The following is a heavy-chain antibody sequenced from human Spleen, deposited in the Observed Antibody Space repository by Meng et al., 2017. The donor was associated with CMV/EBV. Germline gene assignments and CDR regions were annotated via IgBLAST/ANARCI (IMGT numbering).Heavy chain of an antibody. D-gene: IGHD1-26*01. V-gene: IGHV3-21*01. J-gene: IGHJ4*02. CDR2: ISSSSSYI. CDR3: ARDRFVVGATGYFDY. Sequence: EVQLVESGGGLVKLGGSLRLSCAASGFTFSSYSMNWVRQAPGKGLEWVSSISSSSSYIYYADSVKGRFTISRDNAKNSLYLQMNSLRAEDTAVYYCARDRFVVGATGYFDYWGQGTLVTVSS. CDR1: GFTFSSYS.